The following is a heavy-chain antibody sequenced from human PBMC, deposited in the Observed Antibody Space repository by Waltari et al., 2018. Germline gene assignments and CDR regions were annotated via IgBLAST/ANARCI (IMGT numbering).Heavy chain of an antibody. CDR2: IIPIFGTE. CDR1: GGTFSSYA. Sequence: QVQLVQSGAEVKKPGSSVKVSCKASGGTFSSYAIRWVRQAPGQGLEWMGGIIPIFGTENYAQKFQGRVTITADESTSTAYMELSSLRSEDTAVYYCARADTAAAGTNYYYYGMDVWGQGTTVTVSS. D-gene: IGHD6-13*01. J-gene: IGHJ6*02. V-gene: IGHV1-69*01. CDR3: ARADTAAAGTNYYYYGMDV.